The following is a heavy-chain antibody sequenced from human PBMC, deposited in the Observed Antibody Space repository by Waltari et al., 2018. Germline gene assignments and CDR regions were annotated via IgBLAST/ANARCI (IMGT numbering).Heavy chain of an antibody. Sequence: EVQLVESGGGLVQPGGSLRLSCAASGFTFSSYWMSWVRQAPGKGLEWVAKIKQDGREKYYGDSVKGRFTISRDNAKNSLYLQMNSLRAEDTAVYYCAAHGGNKGIHRFDYWGQGTLVTVSS. CDR2: IKQDGREK. CDR1: GFTFSSYW. J-gene: IGHJ4*02. CDR3: AAHGGNKGIHRFDY. D-gene: IGHD2-15*01. V-gene: IGHV3-7*01.